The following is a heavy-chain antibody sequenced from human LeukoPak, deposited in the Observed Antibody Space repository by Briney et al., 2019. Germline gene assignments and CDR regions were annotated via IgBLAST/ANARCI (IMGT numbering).Heavy chain of an antibody. D-gene: IGHD3-10*01. CDR3: ARREIGAYYPEDF. CDR2: IYSGGST. CDR1: GFLVNTNY. V-gene: IGHV3-53*01. J-gene: IGHJ4*02. Sequence: GGSLRLACAASGFLVNTNYMTWVRQAPGKGLEWVSVIYSGGSTFYADSVKGRFTISRDNSKNTLYLQMNRLRAEDTAVYYCARREIGAYYPEDFWGQGTLVTVSS.